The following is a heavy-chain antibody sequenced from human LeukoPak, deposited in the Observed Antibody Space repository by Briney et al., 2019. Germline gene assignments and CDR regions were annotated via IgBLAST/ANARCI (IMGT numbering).Heavy chain of an antibody. Sequence: GGSLRLSCAASGFTFSNAYMNWVRQAPGKGLEWVGRIKPKTDGETTEYAAPVKGRFSISRDDSKNVLYLQMNSLKTEDTAVYYCITPLPYSAQGGQGTLVTVSS. CDR1: GFTFSNAY. D-gene: IGHD2-21*01. CDR3: ITPLPYSAQ. CDR2: IKPKTDGETT. J-gene: IGHJ4*02. V-gene: IGHV3-15*07.